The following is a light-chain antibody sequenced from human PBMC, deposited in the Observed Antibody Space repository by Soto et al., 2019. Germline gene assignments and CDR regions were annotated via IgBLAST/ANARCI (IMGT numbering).Light chain of an antibody. CDR3: CSYARSSTYLV. CDR2: EVS. CDR1: SSDVGSYNI. J-gene: IGLJ2*01. V-gene: IGLV2-23*02. Sequence: QSALTQPASVSGSPGQSMTISCTGTSSDVGSYNIVSWYQHHPGKAPKLMIYEVSKRPSGVSNRFSGSKSGNTASLTISGLQSEDEADYYCCSYARSSTYLVFGGGTKVTVL.